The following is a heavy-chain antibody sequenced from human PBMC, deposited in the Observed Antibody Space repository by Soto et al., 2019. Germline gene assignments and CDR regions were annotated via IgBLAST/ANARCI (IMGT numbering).Heavy chain of an antibody. J-gene: IGHJ4*02. CDR2: IYYSGST. V-gene: IGHV4-61*01. CDR3: ARSNYDSSGARDDY. Sequence: QVQLQESVPGLVKPSETLSLTCTVPGGSVSSGSYYWSWIRQPPGKGLEWIGYIYYSGSTNYNPSLKSRVTISVDTSKNQFSLKLSSVTAADTAVYYCARSNYDSSGARDDYWGQGTLVTVSS. D-gene: IGHD3-22*01. CDR1: GGSVSSGSYY.